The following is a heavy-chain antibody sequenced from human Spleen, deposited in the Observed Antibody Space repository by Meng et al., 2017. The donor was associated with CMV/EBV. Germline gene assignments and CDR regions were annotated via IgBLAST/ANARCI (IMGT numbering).Heavy chain of an antibody. CDR1: GFTFSSYE. J-gene: IGHJ6*02. V-gene: IGHV3-48*03. Sequence: GESLKISCAASGFTFSSYEMNWVRQASGKGLEWVSYISSSGSTIYYADSVKGRFTISRDNAKNSLYLQMNSLRAEDTAVYYCAREYSSSFSDYYYGMDVWGQGTTVTVSS. CDR3: AREYSSSFSDYYYGMDV. D-gene: IGHD6-6*01. CDR2: ISSSGSTI.